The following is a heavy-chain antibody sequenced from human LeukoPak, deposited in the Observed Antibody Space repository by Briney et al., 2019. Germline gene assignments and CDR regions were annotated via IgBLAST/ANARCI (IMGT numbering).Heavy chain of an antibody. D-gene: IGHD2-2*01. V-gene: IGHV3-30*18. Sequence: PGRSLRLSCAASGFTFSTYGMHWVRQAPGKGLEWVAATSFDGSDTYYIDSVKGRFTISRDNSKNTLYLQMNSLRAEDTAVYYCAKDRAIVVVPAAKLDYWGQGTLVTVSS. CDR3: AKDRAIVVVPAAKLDY. J-gene: IGHJ4*02. CDR1: GFTFSTYG. CDR2: TSFDGSDT.